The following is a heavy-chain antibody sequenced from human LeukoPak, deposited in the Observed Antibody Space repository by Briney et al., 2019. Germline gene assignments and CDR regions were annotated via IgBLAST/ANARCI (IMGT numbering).Heavy chain of an antibody. CDR3: ARELVRAFDY. CDR2: IYYSGST. V-gene: IGHV4-31*03. CDR1: GGSISSGGYY. D-gene: IGHD6-13*01. Sequence: SETLSLTCTVSGGSISSGGYYWSWIRQHPGKGLEWIGYIYYSGSTYYNPSLKSRVTISVDTSKNQFSLKLSSVTAADTAVYYCARELVRAFDYRGQGTLVTVSS. J-gene: IGHJ4*02.